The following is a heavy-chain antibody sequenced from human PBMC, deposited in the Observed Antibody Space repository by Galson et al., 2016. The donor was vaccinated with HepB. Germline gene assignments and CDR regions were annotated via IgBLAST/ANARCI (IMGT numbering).Heavy chain of an antibody. J-gene: IGHJ6*02. CDR2: IDPGDSDT. Sequence: QSGAEVKKPGESLRISCQGSGYSFTTYWISWVRQMPGKGLEWMGCIDPGDSDTNYSPSFQGQVTISADKSINTTYLQWSSLKASDTAIYSCEWVVLEYEIHFNTAMDVWGQGTTVTVSS. CDR1: GYSFTTYW. V-gene: IGHV5-10-1*04. D-gene: IGHD2-21*01. CDR3: EWVVLEYEIHFNTAMDV.